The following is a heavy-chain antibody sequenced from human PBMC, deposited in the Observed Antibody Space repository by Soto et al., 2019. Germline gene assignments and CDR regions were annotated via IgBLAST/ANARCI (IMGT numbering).Heavy chain of an antibody. J-gene: IGHJ4*02. CDR3: ARHLEVRYSDFWSGYYPFDY. V-gene: IGHV1-18*01. Sequence: QVQLVQSGAEVKKPGASVKVSCKASGYSFTSYGISWMRQAPGQGLEWMGWISAYNGNTNYAQKLQGRVTMTTDTSTSTAYMELRSLRSDDTAVYYCARHLEVRYSDFWSGYYPFDYWGQGTLVTVSS. D-gene: IGHD3-3*01. CDR1: GYSFTSYG. CDR2: ISAYNGNT.